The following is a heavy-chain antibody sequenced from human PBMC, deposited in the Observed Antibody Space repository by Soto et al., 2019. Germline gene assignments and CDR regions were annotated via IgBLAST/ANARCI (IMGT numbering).Heavy chain of an antibody. Sequence: ASVKVSGEASGYTFTSYDINWVRQATGQGLEWMGWMNPNSGNTGYAQKFQGRVTMTRNTSISTAYMELSSLRSEDTAVYYCTTSGVRGTWDYYYGMDVWGQGTTVTVSS. CDR1: GYTFTSYD. CDR2: MNPNSGNT. CDR3: TTSGVRGTWDYYYGMDV. J-gene: IGHJ6*02. D-gene: IGHD3-10*01. V-gene: IGHV1-8*01.